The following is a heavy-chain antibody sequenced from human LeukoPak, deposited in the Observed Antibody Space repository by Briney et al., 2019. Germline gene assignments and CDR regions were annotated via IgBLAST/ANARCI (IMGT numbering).Heavy chain of an antibody. V-gene: IGHV3-33*06. CDR1: GFTFSHYG. Sequence: PGGSLRLSCAASGFTFSHYGMHWVRQAPGKGLEWVAVIWHDGSSRYYADSVKGRFTISRDNSRNTVYLQMNSLRAEDTAVYYCVKDAQRGFDYSNSLEYWGQGNLVTVSS. D-gene: IGHD4-11*01. CDR2: IWHDGSSR. CDR3: VKDAQRGFDYSNSLEY. J-gene: IGHJ4*02.